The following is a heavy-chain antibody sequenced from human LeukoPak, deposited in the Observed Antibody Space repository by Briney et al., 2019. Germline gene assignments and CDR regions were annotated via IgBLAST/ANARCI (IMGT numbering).Heavy chain of an antibody. CDR3: ASSELWFGESSTGPFPY. V-gene: IGHV1-18*01. CDR1: GYSFISYG. CDR2: ISPYNGNT. D-gene: IGHD3-10*01. Sequence: GASVKVSCRASGYSFISYGVNWVRQAPGQGLEWMGWISPYNGNTNYAQKLQGRLTMTTDTSTRTAYMELRSLRSDDTAVYYCASSELWFGESSTGPFPYWGQGTLVTVSS. J-gene: IGHJ4*02.